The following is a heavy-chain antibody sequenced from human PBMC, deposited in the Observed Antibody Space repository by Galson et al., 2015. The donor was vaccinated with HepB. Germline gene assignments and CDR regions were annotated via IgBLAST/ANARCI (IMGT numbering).Heavy chain of an antibody. CDR1: GYSFTSYW. D-gene: IGHD5-24*01. Sequence: QSGAEVKKPGESLKISCKGSGYSFTSYWIGWVRQMPGKGLEWMGLVYPRDSDTTYSPSFQGQVSISADKSTNTAYLQWDDLKASDTAIYYCVRRRRDDPNTNLDCWGQGTQVTVPS. CDR3: VRRRRDDPNTNLDC. CDR2: VYPRDSDT. J-gene: IGHJ4*02. V-gene: IGHV5-51*01.